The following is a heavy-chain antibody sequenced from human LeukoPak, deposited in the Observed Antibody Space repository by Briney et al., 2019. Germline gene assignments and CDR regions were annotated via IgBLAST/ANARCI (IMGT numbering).Heavy chain of an antibody. D-gene: IGHD2-2*01. V-gene: IGHV3-23*01. Sequence: GGSLTLSCAASGFTFSSYVMSWLRQAPGKGLEGVSAISGSGGSTYYADSVKGRFTISRDNAKNSLYLQMNSLRAEDTAVYYCARETYCTSTNCPIGDYFDYWGQGTLVTVSS. J-gene: IGHJ4*02. CDR1: GFTFSSYV. CDR3: ARETYCTSTNCPIGDYFDY. CDR2: ISGSGGST.